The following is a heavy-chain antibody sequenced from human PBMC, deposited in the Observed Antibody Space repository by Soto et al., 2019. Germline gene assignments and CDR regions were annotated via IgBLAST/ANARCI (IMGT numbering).Heavy chain of an antibody. CDR2: INPNSGGT. CDR3: ARDNTYSSGWHNWFDP. Sequence: GASVKXSCKASGYTFTGYYMHWVRQAPGQGLEWMGWINPNSGGTNYAQKFQGWVTVTRDTSISTAYMELSRLRSDDTAVYYCARDNTYSSGWHNWFDPWGQGTLVTVSS. D-gene: IGHD6-19*01. J-gene: IGHJ5*02. V-gene: IGHV1-2*04. CDR1: GYTFTGYY.